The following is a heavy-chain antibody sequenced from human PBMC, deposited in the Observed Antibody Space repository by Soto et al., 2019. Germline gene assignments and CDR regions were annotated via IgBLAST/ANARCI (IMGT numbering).Heavy chain of an antibody. CDR1: GGSISSYY. Sequence: QVQLQESGPGLVKPSETLSLTCTVSGGSISSYYWSWIRQPPGKGLEWIGYIYYSGSTNYNPSLKSRVTISVDTSKNQFSLKLSSVTAADTAVYYCARAPSSSVPDAFDIWGQGTMVTVSS. CDR3: ARAPSSSVPDAFDI. D-gene: IGHD3-3*01. J-gene: IGHJ3*02. V-gene: IGHV4-59*01. CDR2: IYYSGST.